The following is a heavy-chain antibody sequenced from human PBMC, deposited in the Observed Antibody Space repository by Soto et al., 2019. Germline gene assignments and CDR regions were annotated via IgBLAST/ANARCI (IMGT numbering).Heavy chain of an antibody. J-gene: IGHJ2*01. Sequence: QVQLVESGGGVVQPGRSLRLSCAASGFTFNTYGMHWVRQAPGKGLEWVAVTSYDGSNKYYADSVKGRFTISRDNAKNTLYVDMNSLRAEDTAVYYCVKGATGGPRGYFDLWGRGTLVTVSS. V-gene: IGHV3-30*18. CDR3: VKGATGGPRGYFDL. CDR1: GFTFNTYG. D-gene: IGHD3-10*01. CDR2: TSYDGSNK.